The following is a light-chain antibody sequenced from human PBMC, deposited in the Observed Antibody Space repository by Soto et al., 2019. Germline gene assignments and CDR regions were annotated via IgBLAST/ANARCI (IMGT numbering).Light chain of an antibody. CDR2: DNN. V-gene: IGLV1-51*01. Sequence: QSVLTQPPSVSAAPGQTATISCSGSGSNIGSNSVSWYQHVPGTAPKLLLYDNNKRPSGIPDRFFGSKSGTSATLGITGLQTADEADYYCGTWESYLSVAVFGGGTKVTVL. CDR3: GTWESYLSVAV. J-gene: IGLJ2*01. CDR1: GSNIGSNS.